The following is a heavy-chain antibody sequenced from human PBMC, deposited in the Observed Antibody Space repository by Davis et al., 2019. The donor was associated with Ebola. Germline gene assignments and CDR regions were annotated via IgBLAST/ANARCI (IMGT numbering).Heavy chain of an antibody. D-gene: IGHD1-14*01. CDR2: ISPYSGVT. J-gene: IGHJ4*02. V-gene: IGHV1-2*06. Sequence: AASVKVSCKASGYTFTEYYLHWVRQAPGHGLEWMGRISPYSGVTNYAQKFQGRVTMTRDTSISTAYMELSSLRSDDTAVYYCARNPPDRRTLYYFDYWGQGNLVTISS. CDR3: ARNPPDRRTLYYFDY. CDR1: GYTFTEYY.